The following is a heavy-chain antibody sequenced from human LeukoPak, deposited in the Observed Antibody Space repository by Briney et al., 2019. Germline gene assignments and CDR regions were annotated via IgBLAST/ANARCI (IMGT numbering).Heavy chain of an antibody. V-gene: IGHV3-30*04. J-gene: IGHJ4*02. CDR1: GFTFSNYA. Sequence: GRSLRLSCAASGFTFSNYAMHWVRQAPGKGLEWVAVISYDGSDKYYADSVKGRFTISRDNSKNTLYLQMNSLRAEDTAVYYRAREPPNCSGGSCYTFDYWGQGTLVTVSS. CDR3: AREPPNCSGGSCYTFDY. CDR2: ISYDGSDK. D-gene: IGHD2-15*01.